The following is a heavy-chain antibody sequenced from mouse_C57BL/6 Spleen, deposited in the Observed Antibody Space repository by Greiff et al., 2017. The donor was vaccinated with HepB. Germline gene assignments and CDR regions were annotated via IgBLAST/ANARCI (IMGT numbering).Heavy chain of an antibody. Sequence: EVHLVESGGGLVQPGGSMKLSCVASGFTFSNYWMNWVRQSPEKGLEWVAQIRLKSDNYATHYAESVKGRFTISRDDSKSSVYLQMNNLRAEDTGIYYCTGGAYYSNYGEIWFAYWGQGTLVTVSA. D-gene: IGHD2-5*01. CDR1: GFTFSNYW. CDR2: IRLKSDNYAT. CDR3: TGGAYYSNYGEIWFAY. V-gene: IGHV6-3*01. J-gene: IGHJ3*01.